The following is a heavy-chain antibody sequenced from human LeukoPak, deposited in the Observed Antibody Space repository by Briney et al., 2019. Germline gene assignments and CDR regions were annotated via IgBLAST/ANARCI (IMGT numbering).Heavy chain of an antibody. CDR3: ARHSGGAVAGNPCDY. CDR1: GFTFSSYS. D-gene: IGHD6-19*01. J-gene: IGHJ4*02. V-gene: IGHV3-21*04. CDR2: ISSSSSYI. Sequence: GGSLRLSCAASGFTFSSYSMNWVRQAPGKGLEWVSSISSSSSYIYYADSVKGRFTISRDNAKSTLYLQMNSLRAEDTALYYCARHSGGAVAGNPCDYWGQGALVTVSS.